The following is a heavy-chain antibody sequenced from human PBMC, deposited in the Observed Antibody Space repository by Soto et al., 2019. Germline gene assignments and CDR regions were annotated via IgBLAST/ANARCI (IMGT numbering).Heavy chain of an antibody. CDR3: ARRRVYSGTREYYYYYGMDV. J-gene: IGHJ6*02. Sequence: GASVKVSCKASGYTFTSYGISWVRQAPGQGLEWMGWISAYNGNTNYAQKLQGRVTMTKDTSTSTAYMELRSLRSDDTAVYYCARRRVYSGTREYYYYYGMDVWGQGTTVTVSS. CDR2: ISAYNGNT. D-gene: IGHD1-26*01. CDR1: GYTFTSYG. V-gene: IGHV1-18*01.